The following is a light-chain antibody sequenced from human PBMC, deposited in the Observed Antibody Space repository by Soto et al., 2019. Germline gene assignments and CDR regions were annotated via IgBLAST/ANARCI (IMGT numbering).Light chain of an antibody. J-gene: IGLJ1*01. CDR2: DVS. V-gene: IGLV2-14*01. CDR1: SSDVGGYNY. CDR3: SSYTSSSAYV. Sequence: QSALTQPASVSGSPGQSITISCTGTSSDVGGYNYVSWYQQHPGKAPKVMIYDVSNRPSGVSNRFSGSKSGNTASLTISGLQDEDEADYYCSSYTSSSAYVFGTGTKVTVL.